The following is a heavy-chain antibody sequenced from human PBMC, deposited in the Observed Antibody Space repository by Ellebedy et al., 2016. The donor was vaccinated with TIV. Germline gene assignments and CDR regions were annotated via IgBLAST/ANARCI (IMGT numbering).Heavy chain of an antibody. D-gene: IGHD4-17*01. V-gene: IGHV3-7*01. CDR2: MMQDGNDK. CDR3: ATDGSYGDYLSPAHAFEN. Sequence: GGSLRLSCAASGFTFNSYWMSWVRQAPGKGLEWVANMMQDGNDKYYVDSVRGRFTIARDKAENSLYLQMNSLRAEDTAVYYCATDGSYGDYLSPAHAFENWGQGTVVIVSS. J-gene: IGHJ3*02. CDR1: GFTFNSYW.